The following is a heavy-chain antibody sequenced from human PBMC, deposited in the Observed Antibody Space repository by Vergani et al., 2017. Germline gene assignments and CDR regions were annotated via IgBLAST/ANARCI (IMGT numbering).Heavy chain of an antibody. CDR3: ARANWGESTFDI. Sequence: EVQLVESGGGLVQPGGSLRLSCAASGFTFSSYAMNWVRQAPGKGLEWVSYISNSGSTIYYADSVKGRFTISRDNAKNSLYLQMNSLRAEDTAVYYGARANWGESTFDIWGQGTMVTVSS. CDR2: ISNSGSTI. V-gene: IGHV3-48*03. CDR1: GFTFSSYA. D-gene: IGHD7-27*01. J-gene: IGHJ3*02.